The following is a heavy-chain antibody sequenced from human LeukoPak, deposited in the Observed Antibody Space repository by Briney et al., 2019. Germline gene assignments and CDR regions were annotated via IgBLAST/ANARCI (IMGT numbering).Heavy chain of an antibody. CDR3: ARDFRYSSSWDYYYGMDV. CDR1: GFTVSSNY. J-gene: IGHJ6*02. Sequence: GGSLRLSCAASGFTVSSNYMSWVRQAPGKGLEWVSVIYSGGSTYYADSVKGRFTISRDNSKNTLYLQMNSQRAEDTAVYYCARDFRYSSSWDYYYGMDVWGQGTTVTVSS. CDR2: IYSGGST. D-gene: IGHD6-13*01. V-gene: IGHV3-66*01.